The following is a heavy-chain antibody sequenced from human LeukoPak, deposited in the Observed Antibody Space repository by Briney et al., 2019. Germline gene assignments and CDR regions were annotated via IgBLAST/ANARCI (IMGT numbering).Heavy chain of an antibody. V-gene: IGHV3-23*01. Sequence: AGGSLRLSCAASGFTFSNYAMSWVRQAPGKGLEWVSAISGSGGSTYYADSVKGRFTISRDNSKNTLYLQMNSLRAEDTAVYYCAKEGGQVTTGSFDYWGQGTLVTVSS. CDR2: ISGSGGST. D-gene: IGHD4-17*01. CDR3: AKEGGQVTTGSFDY. J-gene: IGHJ4*02. CDR1: GFTFSNYA.